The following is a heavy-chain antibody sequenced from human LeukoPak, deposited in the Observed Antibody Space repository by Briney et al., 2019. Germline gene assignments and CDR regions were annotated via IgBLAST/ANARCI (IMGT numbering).Heavy chain of an antibody. Sequence: KSSETLSLTCAVSGGSISSSNWWSWVRQPPGKGLEGIGEIYHSGSTNYNPSLKSRVTISVDKSKNQFSLKLSSVTAADTAVYYCATIKYYYDSSGLAHDAFDIWGQGTMVTVSS. CDR3: ATIKYYYDSSGLAHDAFDI. J-gene: IGHJ3*02. CDR1: GGSISSSNW. D-gene: IGHD3-22*01. CDR2: IYHSGST. V-gene: IGHV4-4*02.